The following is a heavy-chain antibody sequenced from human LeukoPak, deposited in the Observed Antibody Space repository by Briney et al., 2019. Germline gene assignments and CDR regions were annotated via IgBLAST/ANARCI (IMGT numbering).Heavy chain of an antibody. CDR2: VYYRSTWYS. Sequence: SQTLSLTCAISGDSVSRKSAGWNWIRQSPSRGLEWLGRVYYRSTWYSDFLTSRITISPDTYKNQFSLHLDSVTPEDTAVYYCARGGLVRGSIDSLIAFDFWGQGTVVTVSS. V-gene: IGHV6-1*01. D-gene: IGHD3-10*01. J-gene: IGHJ3*01. CDR1: GDSVSRKSAG. CDR3: ARGGLVRGSIDSLIAFDF.